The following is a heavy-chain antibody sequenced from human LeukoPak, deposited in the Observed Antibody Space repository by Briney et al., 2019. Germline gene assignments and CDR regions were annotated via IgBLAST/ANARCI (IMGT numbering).Heavy chain of an antibody. CDR2: ISSSSSYI. Sequence: GGSLRLSCAASGFTFSSYSMNWVRQAPGKGLEWVSSISSSSSYIYYADSVKGRFTISRDNAKNSLYLQMNSLRAEDTAVYYCARASITMIVVPLYWGQGTLVTVSS. CDR1: GFTFSSYS. J-gene: IGHJ4*02. CDR3: ARASITMIVVPLY. D-gene: IGHD3-22*01. V-gene: IGHV3-21*01.